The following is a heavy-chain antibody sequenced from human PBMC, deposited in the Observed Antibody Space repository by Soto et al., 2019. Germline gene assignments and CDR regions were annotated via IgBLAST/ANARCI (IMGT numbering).Heavy chain of an antibody. CDR2: INHAGST. Sequence: SETLSLTCGVYGESFSDYYWSWIRQPPGKGLEWIGEINHAGSTNYNPSLKSRVTMSLDTSKNQFSLKLTSVTAADTAVYYCARAVTPDVWGKGTTLTVSS. J-gene: IGHJ6*04. V-gene: IGHV4-34*01. CDR1: GESFSDYY. CDR3: ARAVTPDV. D-gene: IGHD4-17*01.